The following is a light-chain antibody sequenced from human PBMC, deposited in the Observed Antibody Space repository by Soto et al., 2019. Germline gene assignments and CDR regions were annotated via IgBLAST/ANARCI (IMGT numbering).Light chain of an antibody. J-gene: IGLJ1*01. CDR3: SSYTSNSTLL. CDR2: EVS. Sequence: QSALTQPASVSGSPGQSIAISCSGTSSDVGGYNYVSWYQQHPGRAPKLLIYEVSYRPSGVSNRFSASKSGNTASLTISGLQAEDEADYYCSSYTSNSTLLFGTGTKLTVL. V-gene: IGLV2-14*01. CDR1: SSDVGGYNY.